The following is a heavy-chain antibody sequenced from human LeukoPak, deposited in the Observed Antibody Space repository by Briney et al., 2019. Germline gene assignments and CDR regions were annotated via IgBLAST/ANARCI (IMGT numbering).Heavy chain of an antibody. J-gene: IGHJ4*02. CDR1: GFKFSNYW. D-gene: IGHD6-6*01. V-gene: IGHV3-74*01. CDR2: INPDGSST. CDR3: AKDRIVALLYSSSNY. Sequence: GGSLRLSCAASGFKFSNYWMHWVRQAPGKGLVWVSRINPDGSSTSYADSVKGRFTISRDNAKNTLYLQMNTLRAEDTALYYCAKDRIVALLYSSSNYWGQGTLVTVSS.